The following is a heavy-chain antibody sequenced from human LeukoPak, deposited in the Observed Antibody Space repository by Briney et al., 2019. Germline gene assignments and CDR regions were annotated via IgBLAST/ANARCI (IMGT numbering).Heavy chain of an antibody. Sequence: SETLSLTCSVSGGSISGYYWSWIRQPPGKGLEWIGYIYYSGSTCYNPSLKSRVTISVDSSKNQFSLRLPSVTAADTAVYYCARSAGTTGIYYQFGMDVWGQGTTVTVSS. CDR1: GGSISGYY. D-gene: IGHD1-7*01. J-gene: IGHJ6*02. CDR2: IYYSGST. V-gene: IGHV4-59*08. CDR3: ARSAGTTGIYYQFGMDV.